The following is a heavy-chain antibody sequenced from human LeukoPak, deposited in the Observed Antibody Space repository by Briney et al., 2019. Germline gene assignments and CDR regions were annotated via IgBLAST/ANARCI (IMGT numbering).Heavy chain of an antibody. CDR1: GFTVSSNY. D-gene: IGHD5-18*01. CDR2: IYSGGST. J-gene: IGHJ6*02. Sequence: GGSLRLSCAASGFTVSSNYMSCVRQAPGKGLEWVSVIYSGGSTYYADSVKGRFTISRDNSKNTLYLQMNSLRAEDTAVYYCARDRDSYGYSYYYGMDVWGQGTTVTVSS. V-gene: IGHV3-66*01. CDR3: ARDRDSYGYSYYYGMDV.